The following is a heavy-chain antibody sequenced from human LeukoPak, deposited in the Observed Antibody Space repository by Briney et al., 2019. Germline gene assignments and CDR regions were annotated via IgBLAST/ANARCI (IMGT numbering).Heavy chain of an antibody. CDR3: ATSPNPLYYYDSSGWTDY. CDR1: GFTFSSYG. Sequence: GRSLRLSCAASGFTFSSYGMHWVRQAPGKGLEWVAVISYDGSNKYYADSVKGRFTISRDNSKNTLYLQMNSLRAEDTAVYYCATSPNPLYYYDSSGWTDYWGQGTLVTVSS. CDR2: ISYDGSNK. J-gene: IGHJ4*02. V-gene: IGHV3-30*03. D-gene: IGHD3-22*01.